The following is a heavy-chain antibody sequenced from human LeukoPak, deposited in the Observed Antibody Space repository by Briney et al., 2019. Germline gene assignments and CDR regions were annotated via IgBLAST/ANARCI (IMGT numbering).Heavy chain of an antibody. Sequence: GASVKVSCKASGGTFRSYAFTWVRQAPGQGLEWMGGIIPVLGIANYAQKFQGRVTMTTDTSTSTAYMELRSLRSDDTAVYYCARGRITMVRGVDVDYFDYWGQGTLVTVSS. D-gene: IGHD3-10*01. V-gene: IGHV1-69*10. J-gene: IGHJ4*02. CDR1: GGTFRSYA. CDR2: IIPVLGIA. CDR3: ARGRITMVRGVDVDYFDY.